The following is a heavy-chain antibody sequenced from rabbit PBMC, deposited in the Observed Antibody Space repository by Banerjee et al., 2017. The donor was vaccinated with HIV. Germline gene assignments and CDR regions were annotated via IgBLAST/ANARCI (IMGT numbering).Heavy chain of an antibody. CDR2: IYPDYGSI. CDR3: ARDSSYASSSGYTRLDL. CDR1: GIDFSSYG. Sequence: QLKESGGGLVTLGGSLKLSCKASGIDFSSYGISWVRQAPGKGLEWIAYIYPDYGSIDYASWVNGRFTISLDNAQNTVFLQMTSLTAADTATYFCARDSSYASSSGYTRLDLWGPGTLVTVS. J-gene: IGHJ3*01. D-gene: IGHD1-1*01. V-gene: IGHV1S7*01.